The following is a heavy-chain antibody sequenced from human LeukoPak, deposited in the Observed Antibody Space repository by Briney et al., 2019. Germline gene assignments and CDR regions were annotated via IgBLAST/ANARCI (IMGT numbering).Heavy chain of an antibody. CDR1: GFTFSGSD. J-gene: IGHJ4*02. CDR2: IDAGGGST. V-gene: IGHV3-23*01. CDR3: ANNEARAMALCLN. Sequence: PGGSLRLSCAASGFTFSGSDMSWVRQAPGKGLEWVSAIDAGGGSTYYAEPVKGRFTISRDNSRNTLYLRINSLRAGDTAVYYCANNEARAMALCLNWGQGTLVIVSS. D-gene: IGHD5-18*01.